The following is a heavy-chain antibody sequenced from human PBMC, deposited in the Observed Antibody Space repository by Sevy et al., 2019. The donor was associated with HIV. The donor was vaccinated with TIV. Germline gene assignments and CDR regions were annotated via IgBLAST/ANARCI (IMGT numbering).Heavy chain of an antibody. CDR2: IKQDGSEK. CDR3: ARNPLDCSSTSCYGVYYYYYYMDV. CDR1: GFTFSSYW. Sequence: GGSLRLSCAASGFTFSSYWMSWVRQAPGKGLEWVANIKQDGSEKYYVDSVKGRFTISRDNAKNSLYLQMNSLRAEDPAVYYCARNPLDCSSTSCYGVYYYYYYMDVWGKGTTVTVSS. V-gene: IGHV3-7*03. D-gene: IGHD2-2*01. J-gene: IGHJ6*03.